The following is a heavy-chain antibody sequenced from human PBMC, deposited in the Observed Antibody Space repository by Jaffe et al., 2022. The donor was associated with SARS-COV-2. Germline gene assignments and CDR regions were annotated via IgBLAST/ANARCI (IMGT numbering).Heavy chain of an antibody. J-gene: IGHJ6*03. CDR3: ARDSDGSMWVGLYYYYYMDV. V-gene: IGHV3-30*04. CDR1: EFTFNNYA. Sequence: QVQLVESGGNVVQPGRSLRLSCVASEFTFNNYAMHWVRQAPGKGLEWVALISYDGSNKYYADSVKGRFTISRDNSKNTLYLQMNRLRPEDTAVYFCARDSDGSMWVGLYYYYYMDVWGTGTTVTVSS. CDR2: ISYDGSNK. D-gene: IGHD1-26*01.